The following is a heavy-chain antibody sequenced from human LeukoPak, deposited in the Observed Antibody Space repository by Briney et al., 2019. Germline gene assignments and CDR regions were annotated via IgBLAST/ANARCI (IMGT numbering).Heavy chain of an antibody. V-gene: IGHV3-30*03. J-gene: IGHJ4*02. CDR1: GFTFSSYG. CDR2: ISYDGSNK. D-gene: IGHD3-22*01. Sequence: GRSLRLSCAASGFTFSSYGMHWVRQAPGKGLEWVAVISYDGSNKYYAGSVKGRFTISRDNSKNTLYLQMNSMRAEDTAVYHCARDRETVVVITYYFDYWGQGSLVTVSS. CDR3: ARDRETVVVITYYFDY.